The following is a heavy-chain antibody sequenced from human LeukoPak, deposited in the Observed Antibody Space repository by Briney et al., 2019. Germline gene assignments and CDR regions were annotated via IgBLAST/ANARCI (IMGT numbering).Heavy chain of an antibody. CDR1: GGSISSYY. V-gene: IGHV4-4*07. CDR2: IYTSGST. D-gene: IGHD3-3*01. CDR3: ARDFRFLRDYYYMDV. J-gene: IGHJ6*03. Sequence: PSETLSLTCTVSGGSISSYYWSWIRQPAGKGLEWIGRIYTSGSTNYNPSLKSRVTMSVDTSKNQFSLKLSSVTAADTAVYYCARDFRFLRDYYYMDVWGKGTTVTVSS.